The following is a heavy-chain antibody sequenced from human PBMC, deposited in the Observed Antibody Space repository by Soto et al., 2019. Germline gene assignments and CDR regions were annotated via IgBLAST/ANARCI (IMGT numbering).Heavy chain of an antibody. Sequence: EVQLLESGGGLVQPGESLRLSCTASGFTFNNYDMAWVRQAPGKGLEWVSIVTGSGSSTHYADSVKGRFTISRDNSKNTLYLQMSGLRAEDMAVYYCARVEPGSGCGYWGRGTLVTVSS. CDR2: VTGSGSST. CDR1: GFTFNNYD. J-gene: IGHJ4*02. V-gene: IGHV3-23*01. CDR3: ARVEPGSGCGY. D-gene: IGHD2-21*01.